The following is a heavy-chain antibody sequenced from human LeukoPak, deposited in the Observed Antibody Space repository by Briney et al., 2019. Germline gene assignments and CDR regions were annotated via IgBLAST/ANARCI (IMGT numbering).Heavy chain of an antibody. Sequence: GGSLRLSCAASGFTFSSYSMNWVRQAPGKGLEWVSSISSSSSYIYYADLVKGRFTISRDNAKNSLYLQMNSLRAEDTAVYYCARDIEQWLDRSDAFDIWGQGTMVTVSS. CDR3: ARDIEQWLDRSDAFDI. D-gene: IGHD6-19*01. CDR2: ISSSSSYI. J-gene: IGHJ3*02. CDR1: GFTFSSYS. V-gene: IGHV3-21*01.